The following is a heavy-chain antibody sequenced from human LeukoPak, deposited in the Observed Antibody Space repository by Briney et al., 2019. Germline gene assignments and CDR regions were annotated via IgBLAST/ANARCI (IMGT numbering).Heavy chain of an antibody. CDR3: AKEGRLGQHWLDP. D-gene: IGHD1/OR15-1a*01. CDR1: GFTFSSSW. J-gene: IGHJ5*02. Sequence: PGGSLRLSCAASGFTFSSSWMHWVRQAPGKGLEWVSAISAGGDRKYYADSVKGRFTVSRDNSKNTLDLQMNSLRAEDTAVYYCAKEGRLGQHWLDPWGQGTQVTVSS. CDR2: ISAGGDRK. V-gene: IGHV3-23*01.